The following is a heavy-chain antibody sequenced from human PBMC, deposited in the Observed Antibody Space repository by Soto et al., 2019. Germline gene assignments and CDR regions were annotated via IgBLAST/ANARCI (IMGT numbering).Heavy chain of an antibody. V-gene: IGHV1-3*01. Sequence: ASVKVCCKASGYTFTSYAMHWERQAPGQRLGWMGWINAGNGNTKYSQKFQGRVTITRHTSASTAYVELSSLRSEHTAVYYCARGGVHAHPRPGYSSGWYYWFGPWGQGTLFTVSS. CDR1: GYTFTSYA. D-gene: IGHD6-19*01. CDR2: INAGNGNT. CDR3: ARGGVHAHPRPGYSSGWYYWFGP. J-gene: IGHJ5*02.